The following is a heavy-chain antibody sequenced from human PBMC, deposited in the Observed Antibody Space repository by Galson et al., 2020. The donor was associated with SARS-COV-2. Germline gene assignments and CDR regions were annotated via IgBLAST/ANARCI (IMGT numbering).Heavy chain of an antibody. CDR3: ATEHNYYDSSGYYPLFDY. CDR2: ISYDGSNK. Sequence: GESLKISCAASGFTFSSYAMHWVRQAPGKGLEWVAVISYDGSNKYYADSVKGRFTISRDNSKNTLYLQMNSLRAEDTAVYYCATEHNYYDSSGYYPLFDYWGQGTLVTVSS. V-gene: IGHV3-30*04. CDR1: GFTFSSYA. D-gene: IGHD3-22*01. J-gene: IGHJ4*02.